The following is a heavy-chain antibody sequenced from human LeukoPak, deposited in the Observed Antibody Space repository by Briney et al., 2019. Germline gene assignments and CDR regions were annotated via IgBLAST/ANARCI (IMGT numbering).Heavy chain of an antibody. V-gene: IGHV1-69*06. CDR1: GGTFSSYA. CDR3: ARDIGCSSTSCPPSYYYGMDV. CDR2: IIPIFGTA. Sequence: SVKVSCKASGGTFSSYAISWVRQAPGQGLEWMGGIIPIFGTANYAQKFQGRVTITADKSTSTAYMELSSLRSEDTAVYYCARDIGCSSTSCPPSYYYGMDVWGKGTTVTVSS. D-gene: IGHD2-2*01. J-gene: IGHJ6*04.